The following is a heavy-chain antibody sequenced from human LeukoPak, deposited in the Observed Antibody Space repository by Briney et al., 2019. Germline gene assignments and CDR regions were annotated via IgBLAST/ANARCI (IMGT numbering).Heavy chain of an antibody. CDR3: ARHVGSVTTQPWFDP. CDR1: GYSCTNYW. CDR2: IYPSDSDT. Sequence: GESLKISCKASGYSCTNYWIGWVRQMPGKGLEWMGIIYPSDSDTRYSPSFQGQVTISVDKSISTAYLQWSSLKASDTAMYYCARHVGSVTTQPWFDPWGQGTLVIVSS. D-gene: IGHD1-26*01. V-gene: IGHV5-51*01. J-gene: IGHJ5*02.